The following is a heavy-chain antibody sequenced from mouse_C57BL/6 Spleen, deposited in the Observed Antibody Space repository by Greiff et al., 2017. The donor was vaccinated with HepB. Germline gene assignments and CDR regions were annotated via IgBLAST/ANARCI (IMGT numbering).Heavy chain of an antibody. V-gene: IGHV5-6*02. Sequence: EVKLVESGGDLVKPGGSLKLSCAASGFTFSSYGMSWVRQTPDKRLELVATISSGGSYTYYPDSVKGRFTISRDNAKNTLYLQMSSLKSEDTAMYYCARQGYYGSSLYWYFDVWGTGTTVTVSS. CDR3: ARQGYYGSSLYWYFDV. CDR1: GFTFSSYG. J-gene: IGHJ1*03. CDR2: ISSGGSYT. D-gene: IGHD1-1*01.